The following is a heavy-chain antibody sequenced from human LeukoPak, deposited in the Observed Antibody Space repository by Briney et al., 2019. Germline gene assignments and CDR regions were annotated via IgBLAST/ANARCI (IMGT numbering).Heavy chain of an antibody. CDR3: ANLFGSRWYAGY. CDR1: GFTFSNYA. V-gene: IGHV3-23*01. Sequence: GVSLRLSCAASGFTFSNYAMTWVRQAPGKGLEWVSAISGGAISTYYADSVKGRFTISRDNSMNTLYLQMNSLGAEDTAVYYCANLFGSRWYAGYWGQGTLVTVSS. D-gene: IGHD6-13*01. CDR2: ISGGAIST. J-gene: IGHJ4*02.